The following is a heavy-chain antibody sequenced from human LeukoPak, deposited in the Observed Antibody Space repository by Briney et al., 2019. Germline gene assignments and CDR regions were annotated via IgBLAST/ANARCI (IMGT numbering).Heavy chain of an antibody. CDR2: IIPTSGDT. D-gene: IGHD3-10*01. V-gene: IGHV1-46*01. CDR3: ARAGSWSSIGGCGY. CDR1: GYSFSSYY. J-gene: IGHJ4*02. Sequence: ASVKVSCKASGYSFSSYYMHWVRQAPGQGLEWMGLIIPTSGDTRFAQKFQGRVTLTRDTFSSTVYMEVSGLRSEDTAIYYCARAGSWSSIGGCGYWGQGTLVTVSS.